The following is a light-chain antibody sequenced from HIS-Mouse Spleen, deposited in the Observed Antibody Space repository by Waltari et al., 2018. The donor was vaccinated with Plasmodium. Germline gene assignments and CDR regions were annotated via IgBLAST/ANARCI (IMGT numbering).Light chain of an antibody. J-gene: IGLJ3*02. CDR2: KDS. CDR3: YSAADNNWV. Sequence: SYELTQPSSVSVSPGQTARITCSGDVLAKKYARWFQQKPGTAPVLVIYKDSERPSGMLGRCSGSSSGTKVTVTMSGAQVEDEADYYCYSAADNNWVCGGGTKLTVL. CDR1: VLAKKY. V-gene: IGLV3-27*01.